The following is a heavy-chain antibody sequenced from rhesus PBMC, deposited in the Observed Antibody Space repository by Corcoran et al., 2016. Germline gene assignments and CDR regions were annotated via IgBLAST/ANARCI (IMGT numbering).Heavy chain of an antibody. CDR2: ISGSGGST. Sequence: QVQLQESGPGLVKPSETLSLTCAVSVGSISSNSWSWTPQPPGQGLEWIGRISGSGGSTDYNPSVKSRVTISTDTSKNQCSLKLSSVTAADTAVYYCARGWYSSWSRYGLDSWGQGVVVTVSS. D-gene: IGHD6-13*01. J-gene: IGHJ6*01. V-gene: IGHV4-160*01. CDR3: ARGWYSSWSRYGLDS. CDR1: VGSISSNS.